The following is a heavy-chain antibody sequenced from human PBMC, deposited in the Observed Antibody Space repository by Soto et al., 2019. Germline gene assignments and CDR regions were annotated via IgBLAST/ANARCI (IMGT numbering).Heavy chain of an antibody. Sequence: EVELLESGGGLVQPGGSLRLSCAASGFIINNYAMYWVRQAPGKGLQCVSAVSYSGKTYYADSVKCRFTVSKDKSNNMFQVQMNGVRAEDTGVYYCARRRDPGTSQYSDFENWGQGTLLTVSS. D-gene: IGHD6-13*01. J-gene: IGHJ4*02. CDR1: GFIINNYA. V-gene: IGHV3-23*01. CDR3: ARRRDPGTSQYSDFEN. CDR2: VSYSGKT.